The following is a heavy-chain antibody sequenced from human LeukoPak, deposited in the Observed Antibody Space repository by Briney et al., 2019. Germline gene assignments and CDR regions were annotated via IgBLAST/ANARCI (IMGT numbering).Heavy chain of an antibody. CDR3: ARKVSSSSAFVY. J-gene: IGHJ4*02. CDR1: GFTFSSYS. Sequence: GGSLRLSCAASGFTFSSYSMNWVRQAPGKGLEWVSSISSSSSYIYYADSVKGRFTISRDNAKNSLYLQMNSLRAEDTAVYYCARKVSSSSAFVYWGQGTLVTVSS. V-gene: IGHV3-21*01. CDR2: ISSSSSYI. D-gene: IGHD6-6*01.